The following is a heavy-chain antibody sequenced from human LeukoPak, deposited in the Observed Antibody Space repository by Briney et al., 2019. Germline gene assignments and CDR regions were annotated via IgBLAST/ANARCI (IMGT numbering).Heavy chain of an antibody. CDR3: AKGYIAAAGTLSY. D-gene: IGHD6-13*01. CDR1: GFTFSSYS. J-gene: IGHJ4*02. Sequence: GGSLRLSCAASGFTFSSYSMNWVRQAPGKGLEWVSSISSSSSYIYYADSVKGRFTISRDNSKNTLYLQMNSLRAEDTAVYYCAKGYIAAAGTLSYWGQGTLVTVSS. V-gene: IGHV3-21*04. CDR2: ISSSSSYI.